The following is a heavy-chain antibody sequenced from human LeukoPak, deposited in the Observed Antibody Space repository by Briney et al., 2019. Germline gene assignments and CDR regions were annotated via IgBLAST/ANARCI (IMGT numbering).Heavy chain of an antibody. Sequence: SETLSLTCSVSGGSISSYYWSWIRQPPGKGLEWIGYIHYSGSTNYNPSLKSRVTISVDTSKNQLSLKLTSVTAADTVVYYCAKAVVAATTRLGPFDIWGQGTVVTVSS. CDR3: AKAVVAATTRLGPFDI. J-gene: IGHJ3*02. D-gene: IGHD6-19*01. CDR1: GGSISSYY. V-gene: IGHV4-59*08. CDR2: IHYSGST.